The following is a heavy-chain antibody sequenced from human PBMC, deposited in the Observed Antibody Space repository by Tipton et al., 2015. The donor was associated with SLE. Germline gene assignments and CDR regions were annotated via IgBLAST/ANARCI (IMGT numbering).Heavy chain of an antibody. CDR2: ISWDGGST. D-gene: IGHD2-2*01. J-gene: IGHJ6*02. Sequence: GSLRLSCAASGFTFDDYTMHWVRQAPGKGLEWVSLISWDGGSTYYVNSVKGRFTISRDNAKNSLYLHLNSLRAEDTAIYYCATLVVVPDYYYYHGMDVWGQGTTVTVSS. V-gene: IGHV3-43*01. CDR1: GFTFDDYT. CDR3: ATLVVVPDYYYYHGMDV.